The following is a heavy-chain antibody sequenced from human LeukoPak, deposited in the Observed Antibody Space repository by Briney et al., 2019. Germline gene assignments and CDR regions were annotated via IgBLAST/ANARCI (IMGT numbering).Heavy chain of an antibody. V-gene: IGHV4-59*01. CDR2: INYSGST. Sequence: SETLSLTCTVSGASISSYYWSWTRQPPGKGLEWIAYINYSGSTNYNPSLKSRVTISVDTSKNQFSLKLSSVTAADTAVYYCARGGSQPLYNWFDPWGRGTLVTVSS. J-gene: IGHJ5*02. CDR3: ARGGSQPLYNWFDP. D-gene: IGHD1-26*01. CDR1: GASISSYY.